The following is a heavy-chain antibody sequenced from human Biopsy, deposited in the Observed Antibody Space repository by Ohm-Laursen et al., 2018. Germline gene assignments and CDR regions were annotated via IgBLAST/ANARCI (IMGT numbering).Heavy chain of an antibody. J-gene: IGHJ4*02. CDR3: ARSPPPYYYDNSGYYWVN. V-gene: IGHV4-39*01. D-gene: IGHD3-22*01. Sequence: GTLSLTCTVSGGSISSSTFYWGWIRQPPGKGLEWIGSVDYSGSGHYNPSLESRITISGETPKNQFSLRLSSVTAADTAVYYCARSPPPYYYDNSGYYWVNWGQGTLVTVSS. CDR1: GGSISSSTFY. CDR2: VDYSGSG.